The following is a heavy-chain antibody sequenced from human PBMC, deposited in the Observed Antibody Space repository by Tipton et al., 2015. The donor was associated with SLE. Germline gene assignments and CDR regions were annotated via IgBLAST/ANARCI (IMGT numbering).Heavy chain of an antibody. D-gene: IGHD2-15*01. CDR1: GGSISSHY. J-gene: IGHJ4*02. V-gene: IGHV4-59*11. Sequence: LRLSCTVSGGSISSHYWSWIRQPPGKGLVWIGYISYSETTNYNPPLKSRVTISVDTSKNQFSLKLRSVTAADTAVYYCAGAWQGYCSGGTCYVLDYWGQGTLVTVSS. CDR2: ISYSETT. CDR3: AGAWQGYCSGGTCYVLDY.